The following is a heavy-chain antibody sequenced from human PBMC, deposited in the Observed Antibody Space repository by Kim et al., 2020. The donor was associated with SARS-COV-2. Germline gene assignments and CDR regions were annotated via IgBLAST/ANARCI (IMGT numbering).Heavy chain of an antibody. CDR3: ARDPTVTVVAPAAMSDYYYGMDV. D-gene: IGHD2-2*01. V-gene: IGHV1-46*01. CDR2: INPSGGST. Sequence: ASVKVSCKASGYTFTTYYMHWVRQAPGQGLECMGIINPSGGSTNYAQKFQGRVTMTRDTSTSTVYMELSSLRSEDTAVYYCARDPTVTVVAPAAMSDYYYGMDVWGQGTTVTVSS. J-gene: IGHJ6*02. CDR1: GYTFTTYY.